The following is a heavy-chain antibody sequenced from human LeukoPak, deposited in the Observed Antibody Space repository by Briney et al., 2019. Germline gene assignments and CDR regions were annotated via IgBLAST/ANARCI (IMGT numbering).Heavy chain of an antibody. J-gene: IGHJ6*03. CDR2: INPITGDT. CDR3: ARDQSLKVYYMDV. Sequence: GASVKVSCKASGYTFNQFYMHWVRQAPGQGLEWMGWINPITGDTTYAQRSQGRLTMTRDTSISTAYMELSSLRSDDTAVYFCARDQSLKVYYMDVWGRGTTVIISS. CDR1: GYTFNQFY. V-gene: IGHV1-2*02.